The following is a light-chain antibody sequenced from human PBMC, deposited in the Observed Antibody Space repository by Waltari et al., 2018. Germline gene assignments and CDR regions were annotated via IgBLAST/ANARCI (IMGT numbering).Light chain of an antibody. CDR1: SGSVSTSHW. CDR2: NPN. J-gene: IGLJ3*02. CDR3: VLHVADAIML. V-gene: IGLV8-61*01. Sequence: QTVVTQEPSISVSPGGTVTLTCALNSGSVSTSHWPTWCQQTPGQAPRTLIYNPNRRSSVVPDRFSGSILGNKAALTITGAQADDESHYYCVLHVADAIMLFGGGTKLTVL.